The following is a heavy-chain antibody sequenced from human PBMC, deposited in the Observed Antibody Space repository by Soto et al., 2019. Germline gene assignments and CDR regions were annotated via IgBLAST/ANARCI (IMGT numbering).Heavy chain of an antibody. Sequence: GASVKVSCKASGGTFSSYAISWVRQAPGQGLEWMGGIIPIFGTANYAQKFQGRVTITADESTSTAYMELSSLRSEYTAVYYCALTKYSXGWYGGLRDYYYYGMDVWGQGTTVTVSS. J-gene: IGHJ6*02. CDR2: IIPIFGTA. CDR3: ALTKYSXGWYGGLRDYYYYGMDV. D-gene: IGHD6-19*01. CDR1: GGTFSSYA. V-gene: IGHV1-69*13.